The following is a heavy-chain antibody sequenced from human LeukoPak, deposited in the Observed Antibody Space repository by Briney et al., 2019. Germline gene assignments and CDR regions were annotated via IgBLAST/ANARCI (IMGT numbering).Heavy chain of an antibody. CDR1: GFTFSSYS. J-gene: IGHJ4*02. Sequence: KSGGSLRLSCAASGFTFSSYSMNWVRQAPGKGLEWVSSISSSSSYIYYADSVKGRFTISRDNSKNTLYLQMNSLRAGDTAVYYCAKPHFDDWGQGTLVTVSS. V-gene: IGHV3-21*01. CDR3: AKPHFDD. CDR2: ISSSSSYI.